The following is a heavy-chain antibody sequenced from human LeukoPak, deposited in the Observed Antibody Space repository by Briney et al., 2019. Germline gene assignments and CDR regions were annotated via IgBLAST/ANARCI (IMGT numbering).Heavy chain of an antibody. V-gene: IGHV3-23*01. CDR3: AKRGAEVGATVAPGDY. J-gene: IGHJ4*02. CDR2: ISGSGSA. D-gene: IGHD1-26*01. CDR1: GFTFSSYE. Sequence: PGGSLRLSCVASGFTFSSYEMNWVRQAPGKGLEWVSAISGSGSAYYADSVKGRFTISRDNSKNTLYLQMNSLRAEDTAVYYCAKRGAEVGATVAPGDYWGQGTLLTVSS.